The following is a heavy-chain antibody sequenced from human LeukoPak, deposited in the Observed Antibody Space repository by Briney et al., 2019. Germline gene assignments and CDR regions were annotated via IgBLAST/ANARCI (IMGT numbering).Heavy chain of an antibody. CDR2: INPNSGGT. CDR1: GYTFTGHY. V-gene: IGHV1-2*02. Sequence: ASVKVSCKASGYTFTGHYMHWVRQAPGQGLEWMGWINPNSGGTNYAQKFQGRVTMTRDTSISTAYMELSRLTSDDTAVYFCARDGKWNYHDFDPWGQGTLVTVSS. D-gene: IGHD1-7*01. J-gene: IGHJ5*02. CDR3: ARDGKWNYHDFDP.